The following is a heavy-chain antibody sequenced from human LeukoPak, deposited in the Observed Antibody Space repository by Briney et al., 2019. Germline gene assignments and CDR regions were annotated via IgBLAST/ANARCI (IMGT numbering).Heavy chain of an antibody. CDR3: ARDAQGLQGDWFDS. J-gene: IGHJ5*01. V-gene: IGHV1-2*02. CDR2: INPNSGGT. Sequence: ASVKVSCKASGYTFTGSFIHWVRQAPGQGLEWMGWINPNSGGTNYAQKFQGRVTMTRDTSISTAYMELSRLRSDDTAVYYCARDAQGLQGDWFDSWGQGTLVTVSS. CDR1: GYTFTGSF.